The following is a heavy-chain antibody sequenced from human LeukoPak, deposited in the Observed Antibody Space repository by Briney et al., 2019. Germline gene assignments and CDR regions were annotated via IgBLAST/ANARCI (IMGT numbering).Heavy chain of an antibody. Sequence: ASVKVSCKASGYTFTSYYMHWVRQAPGQGLEWMGIINPSGGSTSYAQKFQGRVTMTRDMSTSTVYMELSSLRSEDTAVYYCARDISWNWNDAETPLGFDYWGQGTLVTVSS. D-gene: IGHD1-1*01. V-gene: IGHV1-46*01. CDR3: ARDISWNWNDAETPLGFDY. J-gene: IGHJ4*02. CDR2: INPSGGST. CDR1: GYTFTSYY.